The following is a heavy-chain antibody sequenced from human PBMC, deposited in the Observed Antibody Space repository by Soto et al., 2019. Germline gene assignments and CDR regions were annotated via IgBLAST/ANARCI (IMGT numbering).Heavy chain of an antibody. J-gene: IGHJ6*02. CDR3: ARAYYYYGMDV. CDR1: DDSISSGGYS. Sequence: QLQLQESGSGLVKPSQTLSLTCAVSDDSISSGGYSWSWIRQPPGKGLEWIGFVWHTGSTYYNPSLKRXXSXSXXRSKSQFSLKLSSVTAADTAVYYCARAYYYYGMDVWGQGTTVTVSS. V-gene: IGHV4-30-2*01. CDR2: VWHTGST.